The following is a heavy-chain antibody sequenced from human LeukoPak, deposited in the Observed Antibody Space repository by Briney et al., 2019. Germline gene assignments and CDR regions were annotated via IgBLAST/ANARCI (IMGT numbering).Heavy chain of an antibody. J-gene: IGHJ4*02. D-gene: IGHD3-22*01. Sequence: SVKVSCKASGGTFSSYAISWERQAPGQGLEWMGGIIPIFGTANYAQKYQGRVTITADESTSTAYMELSSLRSEDTAVYYCARDLSYYYDSSALLWGQGTLVTVSS. CDR3: ARDLSYYYDSSALL. V-gene: IGHV1-69*13. CDR2: IIPIFGTA. CDR1: GGTFSSYA.